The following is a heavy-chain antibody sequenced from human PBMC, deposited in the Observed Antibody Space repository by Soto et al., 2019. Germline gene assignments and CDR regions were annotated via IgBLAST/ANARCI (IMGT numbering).Heavy chain of an antibody. D-gene: IGHD1-1*01. CDR1: GFRFSSYD. V-gene: IGHV3-23*01. CDR3: SKDKETGHYCFDS. J-gene: IGHJ4*02. CDR2: ISSPGNT. Sequence: PGGSLRRAGAASGFRFSSYDMSWVRRAPGKGLEWVSTISSPGNTYDTDSVQGRFTISRDNSKNTLYLQMSSLRAEHTAIYYCSKDKETGHYCFDSWGQGTLVTVSS.